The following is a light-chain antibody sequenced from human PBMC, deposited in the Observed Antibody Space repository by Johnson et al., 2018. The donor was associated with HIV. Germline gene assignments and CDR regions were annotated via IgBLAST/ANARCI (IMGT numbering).Light chain of an antibody. CDR3: GTWDSSLRGGV. CDR2: DNN. V-gene: IGLV1-51*01. Sequence: QSVLTQPPSVSAAPGQKVTISCSGSSSNIGNNYVSWYQQLPGTAPKLLIYDNNKRPSGIPDRFYGSKSGTSATLGITGLQTGDEADYYCGTWDSSLRGGVFGTGTKVTVL. J-gene: IGLJ1*01. CDR1: SSNIGNNY.